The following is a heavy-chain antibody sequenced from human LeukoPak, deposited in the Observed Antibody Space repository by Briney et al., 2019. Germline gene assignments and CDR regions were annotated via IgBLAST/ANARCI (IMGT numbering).Heavy chain of an antibody. D-gene: IGHD3-10*01. CDR2: IFWDDDK. CDR1: GFSLSTSGVG. V-gene: IGHV2-5*02. Sequence: SGPTLVNPTQTLTLTCTFSGFSLSTSGVGVGWIRQPPGKALEWLAFIFWDDDKRYSPSLKSRLTITKDTSKNQVVLTMTNLDPVDTATYYCAHRPHYSGSGSYFFQHWGQGTLVTVSS. CDR3: AHRPHYSGSGSYFFQH. J-gene: IGHJ1*01.